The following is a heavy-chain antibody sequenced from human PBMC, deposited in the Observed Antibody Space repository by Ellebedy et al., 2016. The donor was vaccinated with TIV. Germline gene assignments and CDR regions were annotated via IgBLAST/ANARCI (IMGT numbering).Heavy chain of an antibody. CDR1: GGTFRSSG. V-gene: IGHV1-69*13. CDR3: AIDLSYGVAF. Sequence: AASVKVSCKASGGTFRSSGICWVRQAPGQGLEYMGGLIPLLATEHYAPRFQGRVTISADESTSTAYLELSSLTSEDTAVYYCAIDLSYGVAFWGQGTQVTVSS. CDR2: LIPLLATE. J-gene: IGHJ4*02. D-gene: IGHD3-16*01.